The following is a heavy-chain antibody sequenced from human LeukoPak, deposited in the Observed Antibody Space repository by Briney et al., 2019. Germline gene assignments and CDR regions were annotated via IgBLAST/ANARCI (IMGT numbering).Heavy chain of an antibody. D-gene: IGHD1-26*01. CDR2: INPSGGST. J-gene: IGHJ4*02. V-gene: IGHV1-46*01. CDR3: AREVVGASGEY. Sequence: ASVTVSCTASGYTFTIYYMHWVRQAPGQGLEWMGIINPSGGSTSYAQKFQGRVTMTRDTSTSTVYMELSSLRSEDTAVYYCAREVVGASGEYWGQGTLVTVSS. CDR1: GYTFTIYY.